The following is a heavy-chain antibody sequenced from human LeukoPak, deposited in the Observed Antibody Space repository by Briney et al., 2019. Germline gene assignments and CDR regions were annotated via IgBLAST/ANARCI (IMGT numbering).Heavy chain of an antibody. CDR3: ARRDDILTGYYHRPGAFDI. CDR2: IYPGDSDT. V-gene: IGHV5-51*01. J-gene: IGHJ3*02. D-gene: IGHD3-9*01. Sequence: GESLKISCKGSGCSFTSYWIGWVRQMPGKGLEWMGVIYPGDSDTRYSPSFQGQVTISADKSISTAYLQWSSLKASDTAMYYCARRDDILTGYYHRPGAFDIWGQGTMVTVSS. CDR1: GCSFTSYW.